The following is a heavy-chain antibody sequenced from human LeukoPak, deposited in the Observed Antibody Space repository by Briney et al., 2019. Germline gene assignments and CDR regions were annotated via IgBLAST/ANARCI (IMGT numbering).Heavy chain of an antibody. CDR3: ARDPIGPDYFDY. Sequence: SQTLSLTCAISGDSVSSNSAAWNWIRQSPSRGLEWLGRTFYRSKWYNEYAVSVKSRIIINPDTSKNQFSLHLNSVTPEDTAVYYCARDPIGPDYFDYWGQGTLVTVSS. J-gene: IGHJ4*02. V-gene: IGHV6-1*01. D-gene: IGHD3-16*01. CDR2: TFYRSKWYN. CDR1: GDSVSSNSAA.